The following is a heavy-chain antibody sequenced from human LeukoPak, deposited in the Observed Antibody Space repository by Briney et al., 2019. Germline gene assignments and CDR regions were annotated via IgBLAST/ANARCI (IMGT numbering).Heavy chain of an antibody. CDR1: GYTLTELS. Sequence: ASVKVSCKVSGYTLTELSMHWVRQAPGIGLEWMGGFDPEDGKTIYAQKFQGRVAMTEDTSTDTAYMELSSLRSEDTAVYYCATVGAYWKEIDYWGQGTLVTVSS. J-gene: IGHJ4*02. CDR2: FDPEDGKT. V-gene: IGHV1-24*01. CDR3: ATVGAYWKEIDY. D-gene: IGHD1-1*01.